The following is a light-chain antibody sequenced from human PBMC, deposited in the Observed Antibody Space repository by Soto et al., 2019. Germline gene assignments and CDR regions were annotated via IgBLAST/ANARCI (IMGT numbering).Light chain of an antibody. V-gene: IGLV1-44*01. CDR3: AAWDNSLNGHV. J-gene: IGLJ1*01. Sequence: QSALAQPPSVSGTPGQRVTISCSGSSSNIGKNTVSWYQQLPGAAPKPLISTDNQRPSGVPDRFSGSKSGTSASLAISGLQSEDEADYYCAAWDNSLNGHVFGTGIKVTVL. CDR1: SSNIGKNT. CDR2: TDN.